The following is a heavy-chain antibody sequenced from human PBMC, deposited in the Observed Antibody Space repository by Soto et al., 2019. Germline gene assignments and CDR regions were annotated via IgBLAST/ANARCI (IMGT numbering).Heavy chain of an antibody. J-gene: IGHJ4*02. CDR1: GGSFSGYY. CDR3: AGVIAAAFDY. D-gene: IGHD6-25*01. V-gene: IGHV4-34*01. Sequence: PSETLSLTCAGYGGSFSGYYWSWIRQPPGKGLEWLGEVNHSGSTNYNPSLESRVTISVDTSKNQFSLKLSSVTAADTAGYYCAGVIAAAFDYWGRGIVVTVSS. CDR2: VNHSGST.